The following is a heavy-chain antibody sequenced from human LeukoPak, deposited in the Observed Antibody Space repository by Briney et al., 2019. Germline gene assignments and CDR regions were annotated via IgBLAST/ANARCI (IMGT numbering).Heavy chain of an antibody. CDR3: ARDLRGYDYVWGSYALGY. CDR2: ISYDGSNK. J-gene: IGHJ4*02. V-gene: IGHV3-30-3*01. Sequence: GRSLRLSCAASGFTFSSDAMHWVRQAPGKGLEWMAVISYDGSNKYYADSVKGRFTISRDNSKNTLYLQMNSLRAEDTAVYYCARDLRGYDYVWGSYALGYWGQGTLVTVSS. CDR1: GFTFSSDA. D-gene: IGHD3-16*01.